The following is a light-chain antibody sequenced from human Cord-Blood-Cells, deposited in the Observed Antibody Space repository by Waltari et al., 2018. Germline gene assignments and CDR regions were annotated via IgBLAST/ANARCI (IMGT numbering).Light chain of an antibody. CDR3: AAWDDSLNGWV. V-gene: IGLV1-44*01. CDR1: RSNIGSMT. CDR2: RNN. Sequence: QSVLTQPPSASGTPGPRVTIPCSGSRSNIGSMTVNWYQQLPGTAPKLLIYRNNQRPSGVPDRFSGSKSGTSASLAISGLQAEDEADYYCAAWDDSLNGWVFGGGTKLTVL. J-gene: IGLJ3*02.